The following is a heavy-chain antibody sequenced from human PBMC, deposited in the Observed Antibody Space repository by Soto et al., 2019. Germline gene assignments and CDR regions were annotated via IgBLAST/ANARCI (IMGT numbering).Heavy chain of an antibody. J-gene: IGHJ5*02. CDR1: GGTFSSYA. V-gene: IGHV1-69*13. Sequence: ASVKVSCKASGGTFSSYAISWVRQAPGQGLEWMGGIIPIFGTANYAQKFQGRVTITADESTSTAYMELSSLRSEDTAVYYCASAVGATTRFDPWGQGTLVTVSS. D-gene: IGHD1-26*01. CDR2: IIPIFGTA. CDR3: ASAVGATTRFDP.